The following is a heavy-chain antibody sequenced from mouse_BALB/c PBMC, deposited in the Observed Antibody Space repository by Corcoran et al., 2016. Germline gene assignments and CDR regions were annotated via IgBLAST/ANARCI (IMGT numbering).Heavy chain of an antibody. V-gene: IGHV1-26*01. CDR2: INPNNGGT. D-gene: IGHD2-14*01. J-gene: IGHJ2*01. CDR3: ARWGYRYDADY. CDR1: GYTFTYYY. Sequence: EVQLQQSGPELVKPGASVKMSCKASGYTFTYYYMKWMKQSHGKSLEWIGDINPNNGGTSYNQKFKGKATLTVDKSSSTAYMQLNSLTSEDSAVYYCARWGYRYDADYWGQGTTLTVSS.